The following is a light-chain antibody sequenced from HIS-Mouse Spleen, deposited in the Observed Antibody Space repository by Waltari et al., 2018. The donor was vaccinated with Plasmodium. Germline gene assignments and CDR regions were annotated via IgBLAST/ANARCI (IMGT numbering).Light chain of an antibody. CDR3: YSTDSSGNHRV. CDR1: ALPKKY. V-gene: IGLV3-10*01. Sequence: SSELTQPPSVSVSPGQTARITCSGDALPKKYAYWYQQKSGQAPVLVIYEDSKRPSGIPGRFSGSSSGTMATLTISGAQVEDEADYYCYSTDSSGNHRVFGGGTKLTVL. J-gene: IGLJ3*02. CDR2: EDS.